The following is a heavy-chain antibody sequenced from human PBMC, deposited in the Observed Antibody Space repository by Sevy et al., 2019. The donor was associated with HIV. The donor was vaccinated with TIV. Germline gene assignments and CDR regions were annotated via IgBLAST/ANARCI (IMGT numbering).Heavy chain of an antibody. CDR2: IWFDGSNE. V-gene: IGHV3-33*01. D-gene: IGHD4-17*01. Sequence: GGSLRLSCAASGFSFSSYGMHWVRQAPGKGLEWLAVIWFDGSNEYYADSVKGRFTISRDIAKNTLHLQMNSLRAEDTAVYYCARDLEFYDSGDYGPAFMPDFWGHGTLVTVSS. CDR1: GFSFSSYG. CDR3: ARDLEFYDSGDYGPAFMPDF. J-gene: IGHJ4*01.